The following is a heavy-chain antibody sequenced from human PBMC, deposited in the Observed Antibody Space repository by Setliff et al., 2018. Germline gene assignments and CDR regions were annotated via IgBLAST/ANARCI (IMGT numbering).Heavy chain of an antibody. Sequence: ASVKVSCEASGYTFTSYGISWVRQAPGQGLEWMGWISAYNGNTNYAQKLQGRVTMTTDTSTSTAYMELRSLRSDDTAVYYCARDFPPLYSSSFSDAFDIWGQGTMVTVSS. D-gene: IGHD6-6*01. CDR3: ARDFPPLYSSSFSDAFDI. V-gene: IGHV1-18*01. J-gene: IGHJ3*02. CDR1: GYTFTSYG. CDR2: ISAYNGNT.